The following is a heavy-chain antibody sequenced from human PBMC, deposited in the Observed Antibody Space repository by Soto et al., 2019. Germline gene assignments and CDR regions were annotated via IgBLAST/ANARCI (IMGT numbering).Heavy chain of an antibody. J-gene: IGHJ4*02. CDR3: ARVWGVRNIYFDY. D-gene: IGHD3-16*01. V-gene: IGHV4-59*01. Sequence: QVQLQESGPGLVKPSETLSLTCTVSGGSISSYYWSWIRQPPGKGLEWIGYIYYSGSTNYNPSLKSRVTISVDTSENQFSLKLSSVTAADTAVYYCARVWGVRNIYFDYWGQGTLVTVSS. CDR1: GGSISSYY. CDR2: IYYSGST.